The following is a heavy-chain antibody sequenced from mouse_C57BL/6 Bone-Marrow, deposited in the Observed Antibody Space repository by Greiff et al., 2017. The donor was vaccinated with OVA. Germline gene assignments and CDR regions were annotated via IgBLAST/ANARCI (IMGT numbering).Heavy chain of an antibody. CDR3: TTGGSKGY. V-gene: IGHV14-4*01. D-gene: IGHD1-1*01. Sequence: EVKVVESGAELVRPGASVKLSCTASGFNIKDDYMHWVKQRPEQGLEWIGWIDPENGDTEYASKFQGKATITADTSSNTAYLQLSSLTSEDTAVYYCTTGGSKGYWGQGTTLTVSS. CDR1: GFNIKDDY. CDR2: IDPENGDT. J-gene: IGHJ2*01.